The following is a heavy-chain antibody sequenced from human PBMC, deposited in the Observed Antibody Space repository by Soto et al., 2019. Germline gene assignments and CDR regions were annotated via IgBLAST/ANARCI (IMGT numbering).Heavy chain of an antibody. CDR2: ISTTGSYT. Sequence: QVQLVESGGGLVKPGGSLRLSCAASGFTFNDYYMTWFRQAPGKGLEWVSCISTTGSYTNYAGSVKGRFTVSRDNANNSMYLQMNSLRDEDTAVYYCARIVGARLNDYWGQGTLVTVSS. J-gene: IGHJ4*02. D-gene: IGHD1-26*01. CDR3: ARIVGARLNDY. CDR1: GFTFNDYY. V-gene: IGHV3-11*05.